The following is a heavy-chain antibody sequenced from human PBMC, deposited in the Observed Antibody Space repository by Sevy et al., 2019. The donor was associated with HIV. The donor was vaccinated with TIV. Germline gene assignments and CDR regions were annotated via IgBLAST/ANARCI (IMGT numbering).Heavy chain of an antibody. CDR3: ARALSTWYYFDY. CDR1: GFIFNNYA. D-gene: IGHD6-13*01. V-gene: IGHV3-30*04. J-gene: IGHJ4*02. Sequence: GGSLRLSCAVSGFIFNNYAMHWVRQAPGKGLEWAAGISHDGSNNYYGDSVKGRFTISRDNSKNTVYLQMNSLRAEDTAVYYCARALSTWYYFDYWGQGTLVTVSS. CDR2: ISHDGSNN.